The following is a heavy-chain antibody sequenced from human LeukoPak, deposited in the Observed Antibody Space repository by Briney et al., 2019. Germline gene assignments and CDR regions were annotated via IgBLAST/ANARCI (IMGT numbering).Heavy chain of an antibody. CDR3: ARTEYHYYYMDV. CDR1: GDTFTSYY. CDR2: ITPNIGST. V-gene: IGHV1-46*01. Sequence: ASVKVSCKASGDTFTSYYIHWMRQAPGQALEWLGMITPNIGSTTYAQQFQGRITMTSDKSTSTVYMDLSSLRFEDMAVYFCARTEYHYYYMDVWGKGTTVTVSS. J-gene: IGHJ6*03.